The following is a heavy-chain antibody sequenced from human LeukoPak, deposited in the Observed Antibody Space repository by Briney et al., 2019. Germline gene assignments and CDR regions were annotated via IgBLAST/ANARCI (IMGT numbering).Heavy chain of an antibody. J-gene: IGHJ4*02. D-gene: IGHD6-19*01. Sequence: ASVKVSCKVSGYTLTELSMHWVRQAPGKGLEWMGGFDPEDGETIYAQKFQGRVTMTRDTSISTAYMELSRLRSDDTAVYYCATEIQFLSGWYGTFDYWGQGTLVTVSS. CDR1: GYTLTELS. CDR3: ATEIQFLSGWYGTFDY. V-gene: IGHV1-24*01. CDR2: FDPEDGET.